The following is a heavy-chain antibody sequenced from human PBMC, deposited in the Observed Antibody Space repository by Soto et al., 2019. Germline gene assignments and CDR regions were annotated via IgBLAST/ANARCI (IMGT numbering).Heavy chain of an antibody. CDR3: ARVLRGWFDP. Sequence: SENLSLTCAVSGGSITSANWWTWVRQPPGGGLEWIGEISHSGITNYKASLKSRVTMSVDKTKNDVSLKLTSVTAADTAVYYCARVLRGWFDPWGQGTPVTVSS. CDR1: GGSITSANW. V-gene: IGHV4-4*02. J-gene: IGHJ5*02. CDR2: ISHSGIT.